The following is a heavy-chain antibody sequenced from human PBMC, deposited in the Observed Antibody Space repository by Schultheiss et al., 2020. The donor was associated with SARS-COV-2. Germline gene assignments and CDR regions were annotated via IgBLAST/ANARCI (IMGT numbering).Heavy chain of an antibody. CDR3: ARRRCSSTSCYMGDWFDP. CDR1: GGSFSGYY. CDR2: INHSGST. J-gene: IGHJ5*02. Sequence: SETLSLTCAVYGGSFSGYYWSWIRQPPGKGLEWIGEINHSGSTNYNPSLKSRVTILVDTSKNQFSLKLSSVTAADTAVYYCARRRCSSTSCYMGDWFDPWGQGTLVTVSS. D-gene: IGHD2-2*02. V-gene: IGHV4-34*01.